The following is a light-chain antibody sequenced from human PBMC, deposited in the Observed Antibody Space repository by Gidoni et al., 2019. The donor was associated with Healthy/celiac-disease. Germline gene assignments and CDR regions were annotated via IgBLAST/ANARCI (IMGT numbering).Light chain of an antibody. Sequence: SYVRTQPPSVSVAPGKTARITCGGNNIGSKSVHWYQRKPGPAPVLVVYADSARPSGIPERFSGSNSGTTATLTISRVEAGDEADYYCQVWDSSSDHYVFGTGTKVTVL. V-gene: IGLV3-21*03. CDR3: QVWDSSSDHYV. CDR2: ADS. J-gene: IGLJ1*01. CDR1: NIGSKS.